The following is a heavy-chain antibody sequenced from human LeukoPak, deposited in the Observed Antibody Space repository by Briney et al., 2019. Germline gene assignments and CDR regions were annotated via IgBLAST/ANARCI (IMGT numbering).Heavy chain of an antibody. D-gene: IGHD3-22*01. Sequence: TGRSLRLSCAASGFTFSSYGMHWVRQAPGKGLEWVAVIWYDGSNKYYADSVKGRFTISRDNSKNTLYLQVNSLRAEDTAVYYCARGLYYYDSSGYYYPLDYWGQGTLVTVSS. CDR1: GFTFSSYG. J-gene: IGHJ4*02. CDR3: ARGLYYYDSSGYYYPLDY. V-gene: IGHV3-33*01. CDR2: IWYDGSNK.